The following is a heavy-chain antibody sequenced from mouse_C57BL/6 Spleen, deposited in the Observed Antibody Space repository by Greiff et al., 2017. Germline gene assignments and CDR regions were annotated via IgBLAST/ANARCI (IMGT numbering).Heavy chain of an antibody. J-gene: IGHJ2*01. D-gene: IGHD2-3*01. CDR2: INPGSGGT. V-gene: IGHV1-54*01. CDR3: ARSPIYDGYLYYFDY. CDR1: GYAFTNYL. Sequence: QVQLQQSGAELVRPGTSVKVSCKASGYAFTNYLIEWVKQRPGQGLEWIGVINPGSGGTNYNEKFKGKATLTADKSSSTAYMQLSSLTSEDSAVYFCARSPIYDGYLYYFDYWGQGTTLTVSS.